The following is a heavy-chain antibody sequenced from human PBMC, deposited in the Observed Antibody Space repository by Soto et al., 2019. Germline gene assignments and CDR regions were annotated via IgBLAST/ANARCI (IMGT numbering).Heavy chain of an antibody. CDR1: GGSISSSSYY. Sequence: SETLSLTCTVSGGSISSSSYYWGWIRQPPGKGLEWIGSIYYSGSTYYNPSLKSRVTISVDTSKNQFSLKLSSVTAADTAVYYCARFYYDSSARYYYGMDVWGQGTTVTVSS. CDR3: ARFYYDSSARYYYGMDV. D-gene: IGHD3-22*01. V-gene: IGHV4-39*01. CDR2: IYYSGST. J-gene: IGHJ6*02.